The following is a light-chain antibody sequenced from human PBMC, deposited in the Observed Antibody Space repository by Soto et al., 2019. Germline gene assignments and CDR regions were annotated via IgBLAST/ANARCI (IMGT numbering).Light chain of an antibody. CDR1: SSDVGGYDY. V-gene: IGLV2-11*01. CDR3: CSYAGNYSNG. CDR2: DVS. Sequence: QSVLTQPRSVSGSPGQSVTISCTGTSSDVGGYDYVSWYQQYPGKAPKLMVYDVSERPSGVPARFSGSKSGNTASLTISGLQAEDEADYYCCSYAGNYSNGFGTGTKLTVL. J-gene: IGLJ1*01.